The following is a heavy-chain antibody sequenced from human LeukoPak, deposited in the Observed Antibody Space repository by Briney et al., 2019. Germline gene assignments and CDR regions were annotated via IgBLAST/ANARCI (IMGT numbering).Heavy chain of an antibody. J-gene: IGHJ4*02. Sequence: GRSLRLSCAASGFTFSSYAMHWVRQAPGKGLEWVAVISYDGSNKYYADSVKGRFTISRDNSKNTLYLQMNSLRAEDTAVYYCARDLASGSYSFDYWGQGTLVTVSS. CDR1: GFTFSSYA. V-gene: IGHV3-30-3*01. D-gene: IGHD1-26*01. CDR2: ISYDGSNK. CDR3: ARDLASGSYSFDY.